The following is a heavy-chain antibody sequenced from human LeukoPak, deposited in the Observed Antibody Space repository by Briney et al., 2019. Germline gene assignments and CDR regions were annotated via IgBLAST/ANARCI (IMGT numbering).Heavy chain of an antibody. V-gene: IGHV4-38-2*01. D-gene: IGHD1-1*01. J-gene: IGHJ4*02. CDR3: ASSPSGGWKDRVYYFDY. Sequence: PSETLSLTCAVSGYSISSGYYWGWIRQPPGKGLEWIGSIYHSGSTYYNPSLKSRVTISVETAKNKFSLKLSSATAADTAVYYCASSPSGGWKDRVYYFDYWGQGTLVTVSS. CDR2: IYHSGST. CDR1: GYSISSGYY.